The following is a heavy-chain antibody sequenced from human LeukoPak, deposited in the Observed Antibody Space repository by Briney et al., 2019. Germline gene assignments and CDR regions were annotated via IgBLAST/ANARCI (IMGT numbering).Heavy chain of an antibody. D-gene: IGHD2-8*01. CDR1: GFTFSSHW. CDR2: IKQDGSES. J-gene: IGHJ4*02. Sequence: GGSLRLSCAASGFTFSSHWMDGVRQAPGKGLEWVANIKQDGSESYYLDSVKGRFTISRDNAKSSLYLQMNSLRAEDTAVYYCANVRDGWGQGTLVTVSS. V-gene: IGHV3-7*01. CDR3: ANVRDG.